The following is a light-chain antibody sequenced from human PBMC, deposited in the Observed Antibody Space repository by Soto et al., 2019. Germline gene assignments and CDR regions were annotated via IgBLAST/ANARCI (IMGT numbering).Light chain of an antibody. V-gene: IGKV1-5*03. Sequence: DIQITQSPSPLTASVGDRVTITCRASQSISSWLAWYQQKPGKAPKLLISGASGLESGVPSRFSGSGSGTDFTLTISSLQPEDFATYHCQQANSLPMTFGQGTRVEIK. CDR3: QQANSLPMT. CDR1: QSISSW. CDR2: GAS. J-gene: IGKJ5*01.